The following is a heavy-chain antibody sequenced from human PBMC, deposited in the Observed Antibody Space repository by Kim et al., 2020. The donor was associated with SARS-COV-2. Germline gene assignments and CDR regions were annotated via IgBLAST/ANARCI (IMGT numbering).Heavy chain of an antibody. V-gene: IGHV3-74*01. D-gene: IGHD3-10*01. CDR3: ATAGNFRFDN. Sequence: GGSLRHSCAASGFTFSSSWMHWVRQAPGEGLMWVSRMSGDGSVINYADSVKGRFTVSRDNARNTLYLQMNSLRVEDTALYYCATAGNFRFDNWGQGTLV. CDR2: MSGDGSVI. J-gene: IGHJ4*02. CDR1: GFTFSSSW.